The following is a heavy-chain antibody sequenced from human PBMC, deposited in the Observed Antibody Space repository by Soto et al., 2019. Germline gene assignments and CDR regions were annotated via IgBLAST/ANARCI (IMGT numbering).Heavy chain of an antibody. Sequence: TLAISGPVCGGSMSSGDYYWSWIRQPPGKGLEWIGYIYYSGSTYYNPSLKSRVTISVDTSKNQFSLKLSSVTAADTAVYYCARVAGDYDFDYWGQGTLVTVSS. D-gene: IGHD4-17*01. CDR1: GGSMSSGDYY. CDR2: IYYSGST. CDR3: ARVAGDYDFDY. J-gene: IGHJ4*02. V-gene: IGHV4-30-4*01.